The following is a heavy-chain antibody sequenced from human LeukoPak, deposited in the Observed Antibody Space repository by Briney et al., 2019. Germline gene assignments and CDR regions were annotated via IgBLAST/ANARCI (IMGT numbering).Heavy chain of an antibody. D-gene: IGHD6-19*01. CDR1: GFTFSSYA. CDR2: ISSNGGST. V-gene: IGHV3-64*01. CDR3: ARDLGYGPLSSGWYYFDY. Sequence: GGSLRLSCAASGFTFSSYAMHWVRQAPGKGLEYVSAISSNGGSTYYANSVKGRFTISRDNSKNTLYLQMGSLRAEDMAVYYCARDLGYGPLSSGWYYFDYWGQGTLVTVSS. J-gene: IGHJ4*02.